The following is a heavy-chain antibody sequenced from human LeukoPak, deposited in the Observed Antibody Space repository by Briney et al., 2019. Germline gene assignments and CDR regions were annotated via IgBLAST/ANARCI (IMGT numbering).Heavy chain of an antibody. J-gene: IGHJ4*02. V-gene: IGHV3-66*01. CDR2: IYSGGST. Sequence: PGGLLRLSCAASGFTVSSNYMSWVRTAPGRGLEWASVIYSGGSTYYADSVKSRFTISRDNSKNTLYLQMNSLRAEDTAVYYCYSMIVVTIRVINDYWGQGTLVTVSS. CDR3: YSMIVVTIRVINDY. CDR1: GFTVSSNY. D-gene: IGHD3-22*01.